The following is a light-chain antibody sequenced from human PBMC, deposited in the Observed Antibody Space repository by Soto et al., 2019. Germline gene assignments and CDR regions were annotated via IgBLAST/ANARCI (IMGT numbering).Light chain of an antibody. V-gene: IGLV2-14*01. Sequence: QSALTQPASVSVYPGQSITISCTGTSSDVGGYNYVSWYQQHPGKAPKLMIYDVSNRPSGVSNRFSGSKSGNTASLTISGLQAEDEAEYYCSSYTSSSTVVFGGGTKLTVL. CDR3: SSYTSSSTVV. J-gene: IGLJ2*01. CDR2: DVS. CDR1: SSDVGGYNY.